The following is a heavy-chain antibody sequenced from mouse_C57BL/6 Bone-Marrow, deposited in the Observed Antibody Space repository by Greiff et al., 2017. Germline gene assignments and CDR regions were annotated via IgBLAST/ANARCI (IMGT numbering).Heavy chain of an antibody. D-gene: IGHD1-1*01. J-gene: IGHJ4*01. CDR3: ARWHYGSTDYYAMDY. CDR1: GYTFTDYN. Sequence: EVKLVESGPELVKPGASVKIPCKASGYTFTDYNMDWVKQSHGKSLEWIGDINPNNGGTIYNQKFKGKATLTVDKSSSTAYMELRSLTSEDTAVYYCARWHYGSTDYYAMDYWGQGTSVTVSS. V-gene: IGHV1-18*01. CDR2: INPNNGGT.